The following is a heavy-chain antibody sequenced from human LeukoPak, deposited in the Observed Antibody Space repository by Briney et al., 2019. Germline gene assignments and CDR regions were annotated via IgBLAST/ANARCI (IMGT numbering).Heavy chain of an antibody. CDR2: INPNSGGT. Sequence: GASVKVSCKASGYTFTGYYMHWVRQAPGQGLEWMWWINPNSGGTNYAQKFQGRVTMTRDTSISTAYMELSRLRSDDTAVYYCARYQYYYILTDYPYWGQGTLVTVSS. J-gene: IGHJ4*02. CDR3: ARYQYYYILTDYPY. V-gene: IGHV1-2*02. CDR1: GYTFTGYY. D-gene: IGHD3-9*01.